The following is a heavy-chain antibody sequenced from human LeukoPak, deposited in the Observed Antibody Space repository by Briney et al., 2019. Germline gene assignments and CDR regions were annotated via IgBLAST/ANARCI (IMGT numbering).Heavy chain of an antibody. CDR2: IYPGDSET. V-gene: IGHV5-51*01. CDR1: GCSFTSYW. J-gene: IGHJ4*02. Sequence: GESLKISCKVSGCSFTSYWIGWVRQMPGKGLEYMGIIYPGDSETRYSPSFKGQVTVSADKSISTAYLQWSSLKASDTAMYYCARHVGVTTEFDYWGQGTLVTVSS. D-gene: IGHD3-3*01. CDR3: ARHVGVTTEFDY.